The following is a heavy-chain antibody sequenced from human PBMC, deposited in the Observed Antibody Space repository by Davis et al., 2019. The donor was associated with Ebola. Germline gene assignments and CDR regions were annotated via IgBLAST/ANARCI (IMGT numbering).Heavy chain of an antibody. D-gene: IGHD1-1*01. CDR2: ISRNGSDI. CDR3: ARDRLEFDY. Sequence: GESLKISCAASGFTFKTYYMSWVRQAPGKGLEWVSSISRNGSDIYYADSVRGRFTISRDNAKNSLYLQMNSLRAEDTAVYYCARDRLEFDYWGQGTLVTVSS. CDR1: GFTFKTYY. V-gene: IGHV3-21*01. J-gene: IGHJ4*02.